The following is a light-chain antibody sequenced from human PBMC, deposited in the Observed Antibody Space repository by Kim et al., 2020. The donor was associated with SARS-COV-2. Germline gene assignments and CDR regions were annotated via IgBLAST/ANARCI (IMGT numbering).Light chain of an antibody. J-gene: IGKJ2*01. CDR3: LQDYNYPRT. CDR1: QYIRND. CDR2: AAS. Sequence: SAAVGDRVAITWRASQYIRNDLGWYQQKPGKAPKLLIYAASTLHIGVPSRFSGSGSGTDFTLTISSLQPEDFATYYCLQDYNYPRTFGQGTKLEI. V-gene: IGKV1-6*01.